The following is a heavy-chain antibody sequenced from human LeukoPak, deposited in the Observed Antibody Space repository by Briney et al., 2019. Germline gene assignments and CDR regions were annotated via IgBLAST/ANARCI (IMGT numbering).Heavy chain of an antibody. D-gene: IGHD2-15*01. CDR3: ERELVVAAATVTYYFES. V-gene: IGHV4-31*03. CDR1: GDSTSTYGHY. J-gene: IGHJ4*02. Sequence: SETLSLTCTVSGDSTSTYGHYWTWIRQRPGKGLEWIGHIYSDGTTYYNPSLESRVTISEDTSENNFSLRLNSVIAADTAVYYCERELVVAAATVTYYFESWGQGMLVTVSS. CDR2: IYSDGTT.